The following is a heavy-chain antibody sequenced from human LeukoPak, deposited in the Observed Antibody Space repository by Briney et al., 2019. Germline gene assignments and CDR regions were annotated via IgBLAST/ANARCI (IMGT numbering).Heavy chain of an antibody. CDR2: ISSSGSTI. CDR1: GFTFSRYE. Sequence: PGGSLRFSCAASGFTFSRYEMNLVRLAPGKGREWVSYISSSGSTIDYADSVKGRFTISRDNANIPLYLQMNSLRAEDTAVYYCARGEYSSGRSLGYWGQGTLVSVFS. D-gene: IGHD6-19*01. CDR3: ARGEYSSGRSLGY. J-gene: IGHJ4*02. V-gene: IGHV3-48*03.